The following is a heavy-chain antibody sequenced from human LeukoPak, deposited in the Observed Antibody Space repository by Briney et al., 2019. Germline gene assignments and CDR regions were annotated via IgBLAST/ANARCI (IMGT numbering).Heavy chain of an antibody. Sequence: GGSLRLSCAASGFTFSSYAMSWVRQAPGKGLEWVSGISGSDGSTYYADSVKGQFTISRDCSKNTLYVQMNSLRAEDTAVYYCAKARGFCSGGSCYNPFDPWGQGTLVTVSS. CDR2: ISGSDGST. CDR1: GFTFSSYA. V-gene: IGHV3-23*01. D-gene: IGHD2-15*01. CDR3: AKARGFCSGGSCYNPFDP. J-gene: IGHJ5*02.